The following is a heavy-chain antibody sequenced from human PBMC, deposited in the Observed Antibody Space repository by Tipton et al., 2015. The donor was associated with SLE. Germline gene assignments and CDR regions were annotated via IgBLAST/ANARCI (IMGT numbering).Heavy chain of an antibody. CDR2: ISSSSSYI. Sequence: SLRLSCAASGFTFSSYSMNWVRQAPGKGLEWVSSISSSSSYIYYADSVKGRFTISRDNAKNSLYLQMNSLRAEDTAVYYCAKDTEDTSSSFDYWVQGTLVSVYS. V-gene: IGHV3-21*01. CDR3: AKDTEDTSSSFDY. D-gene: IGHD6-6*01. CDR1: GFTFSSYS. J-gene: IGHJ4*02.